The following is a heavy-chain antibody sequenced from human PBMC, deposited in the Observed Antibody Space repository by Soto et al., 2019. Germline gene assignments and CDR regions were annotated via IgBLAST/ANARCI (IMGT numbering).Heavy chain of an antibody. CDR3: TTADNIYFDSSGYCPYFDY. Sequence: GGSLRHSCAASGFTFTYAWMSWVRQAPGKGLEWVGRIKTKTDGETSDYAAPVKGRFTISRDDSKNTLYLQMNSLRSEDTAVYFCTTADNIYFDSSGYCPYFDYWGQGTLVTVSS. CDR1: GFTFTYAW. CDR2: IKTKTDGETS. D-gene: IGHD3-22*01. V-gene: IGHV3-15*01. J-gene: IGHJ4*02.